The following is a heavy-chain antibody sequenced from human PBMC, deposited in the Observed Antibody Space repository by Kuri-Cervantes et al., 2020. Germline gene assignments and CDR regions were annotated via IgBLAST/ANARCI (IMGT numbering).Heavy chain of an antibody. CDR2: INAGNGNT. CDR3: ARLYSYGPPYYFDN. CDR1: GYTFTSYA. D-gene: IGHD3-16*01. J-gene: IGHJ4*02. Sequence: SVKVSCKASGYTFTSYAMHWVRQAPGQRLEWMGWINAGNGNTKCSQKFQGRVTITTEESTSTAYMELSSLRSEDTAVYYCARLYSYGPPYYFDNWGQGTLVTVSS. V-gene: IGHV1-3*01.